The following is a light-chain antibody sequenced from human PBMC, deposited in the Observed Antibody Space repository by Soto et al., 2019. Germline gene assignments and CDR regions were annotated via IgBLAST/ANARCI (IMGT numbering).Light chain of an antibody. CDR1: QNVGSN. CDR2: DAS. CDR3: QQRSDWPWT. J-gene: IGKJ1*01. V-gene: IGKV3-11*01. Sequence: EIVMTQSPATLSLSPGERATLSCRASQNVGSNLAWYQQKPGRAPRLLIYDASTRATGIPARFSDSGSVTDFTLTISSLQSEDFAVYYCQQRSDWPWTFGQGTKVDIK.